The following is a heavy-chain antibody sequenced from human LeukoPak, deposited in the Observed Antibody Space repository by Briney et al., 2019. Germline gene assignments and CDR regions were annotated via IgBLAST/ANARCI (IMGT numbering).Heavy chain of an antibody. CDR1: GYSFTSYY. V-gene: IGHV1-46*01. CDR3: ARAPDYYYMDV. J-gene: IGHJ6*03. CDR2: INPSGGST. Sequence: ASVQVSCQASGYSFTSYYMHWVRQAPGQGLEWMGIINPSGGSTSYAQKFQGRVTMTRDTSTSTVYMELSSLRSEDTAVYYCARAPDYYYMDVWGKGTTVTISS.